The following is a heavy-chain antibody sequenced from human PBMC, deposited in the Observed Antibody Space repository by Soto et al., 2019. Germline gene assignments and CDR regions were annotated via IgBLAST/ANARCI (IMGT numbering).Heavy chain of an antibody. J-gene: IGHJ4*02. Sequence: QVQLVQSGAEVKKPGASVKVSCKTSGYTFTGHYIHWVRQAPQQGPEWMGEIGPESGATRYAEKFRGWVTMTMDTSITTVYMELRNLSPDDTAVYYCGRGRSGQIVIFYWGQGTPVTVSS. CDR2: IGPESGAT. D-gene: IGHD3-3*02. CDR1: GYTFTGHY. V-gene: IGHV1-2*04. CDR3: GRGRSGQIVIFY.